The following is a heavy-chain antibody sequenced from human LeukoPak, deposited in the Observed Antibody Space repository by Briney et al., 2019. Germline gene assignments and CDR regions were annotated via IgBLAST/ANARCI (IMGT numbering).Heavy chain of an antibody. CDR2: TSSSGETT. Sequence: PGGSLRLSCVASGFTFSSYAMSWVRQAAGKGLEWVSSTSSSGETTYYADSVKGRFTISRDNSRNTLYLQMNGLRAEDTAVYYCAKDRPNYYGTNGHYYRRDGDCWGQGTLVTVSS. D-gene: IGHD3-22*01. J-gene: IGHJ4*02. CDR1: GFTFSSYA. V-gene: IGHV3-23*01. CDR3: AKDRPNYYGTNGHYYRRDGDC.